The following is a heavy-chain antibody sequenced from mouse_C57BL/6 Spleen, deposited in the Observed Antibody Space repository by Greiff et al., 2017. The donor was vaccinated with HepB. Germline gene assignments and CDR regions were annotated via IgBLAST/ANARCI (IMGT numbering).Heavy chain of an antibody. J-gene: IGHJ3*01. D-gene: IGHD2-4*01. CDR1: GYTFTDYY. CDR2: IGPGSGST. V-gene: IGHV1-77*01. Sequence: QVQLQQSGAELVKPGASVKISCKASGYTFTDYYINWVKQRPGQGLEWIGKIGPGSGSTYYNEKFKGKATLTADKSSSTAYMQLSSLTSEDSAVYFCARSEHEYDEGAWFAYWGQGTLVTVSA. CDR3: ARSEHEYDEGAWFAY.